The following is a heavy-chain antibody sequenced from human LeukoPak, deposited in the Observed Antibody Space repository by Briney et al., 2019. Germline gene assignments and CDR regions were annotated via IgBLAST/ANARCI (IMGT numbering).Heavy chain of an antibody. J-gene: IGHJ6*03. Sequence: PSETLSLTCNVSGGSITSHYWAWIRQPPGRGLEWIGYINDSGKTDYTPSLNSRVTMSIDTSKNQFSLKLTSVTAADTAVYYCAGAYSYYYYYLDVWGRGTTVTVSS. CDR2: INDSGKT. CDR1: GGSITSHY. D-gene: IGHD2-15*01. CDR3: AGAYSYYYYYLDV. V-gene: IGHV4-59*03.